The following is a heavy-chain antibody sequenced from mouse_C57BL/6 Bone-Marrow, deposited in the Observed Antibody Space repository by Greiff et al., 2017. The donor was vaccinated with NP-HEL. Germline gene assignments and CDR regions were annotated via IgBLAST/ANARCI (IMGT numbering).Heavy chain of an antibody. J-gene: IGHJ3*01. D-gene: IGHD2-4*01. Sequence: EVQLVESGGDLVKPGGSLKLSCAASGFTFSSYGMSWVRQTPEQRLEWVATISSGGSYTYYPDSVKGRFTLSRDNAKNTLYLQMSSLNAEDTAMYYGAWPYDYDVALFAYWGQGTLVTVSA. CDR1: GFTFSSYG. CDR3: AWPYDYDVALFAY. V-gene: IGHV5-6*01. CDR2: ISSGGSYT.